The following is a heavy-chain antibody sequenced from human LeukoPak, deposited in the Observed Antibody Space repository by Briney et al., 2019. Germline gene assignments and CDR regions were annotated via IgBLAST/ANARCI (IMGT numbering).Heavy chain of an antibody. Sequence: GGSLRLSCAASGFSVSSNYMSWVRQAPGKGLEWVANIKQDGSEKYYVDSVKGRFTISRDNAKNSLYLQMNSLRAEDTAVYYCAREQHDSSANDAFDIWGQGTMVTVSS. CDR3: AREQHDSSANDAFDI. CDR1: GFSVSSNY. J-gene: IGHJ3*02. D-gene: IGHD3-22*01. V-gene: IGHV3-7*03. CDR2: IKQDGSEK.